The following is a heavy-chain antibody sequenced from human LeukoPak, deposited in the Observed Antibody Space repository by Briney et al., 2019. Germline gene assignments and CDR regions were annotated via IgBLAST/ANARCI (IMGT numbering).Heavy chain of an antibody. CDR2: FYGGLTP. Sequence: GGSLRLSCEASGITVDINYMTWVRQPPGKGLEWVSVFYGGLTPYYADSVKGRFTISSDNSKKTLYLQMTRVTAEYTAVYYCTRAVTGPGDNWGQGTLVTVSS. V-gene: IGHV3-66*01. D-gene: IGHD6-19*01. CDR3: TRAVTGPGDN. J-gene: IGHJ4*02. CDR1: GITVDINY.